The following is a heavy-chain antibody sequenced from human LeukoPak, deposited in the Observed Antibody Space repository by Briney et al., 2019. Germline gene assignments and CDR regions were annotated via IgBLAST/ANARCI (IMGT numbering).Heavy chain of an antibody. CDR1: GYTFTSYA. V-gene: IGHV7-4-1*02. J-gene: IGHJ4*02. CDR2: INTNTGNP. D-gene: IGHD3-3*01. CDR3: ARDVSNDFWSEYYFDY. Sequence: ASVKVSCKASGYTFTSYAMNWVRQAPGQGLEWMGWINTNTGNPTHAQGFTGRFVFSLDTSVSTAYLQISSLKAEDTAVYYCARDVSNDFWSEYYFDYWGQGTLVTVSS.